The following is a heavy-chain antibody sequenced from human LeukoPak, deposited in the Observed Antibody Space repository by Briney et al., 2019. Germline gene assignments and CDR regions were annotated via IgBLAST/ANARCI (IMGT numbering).Heavy chain of an antibody. CDR1: GFTFSSYA. D-gene: IGHD3-10*01. CDR2: ISGSGGIT. CDR3: AKLAFGEFTDC. J-gene: IGHJ4*02. V-gene: IGHV3-23*01. Sequence: GGSLRLSCAASGFTFSSYAMSWVRQAPGKGLEWVSGISGSGGITYYADSVKGRSIISRDNPKNTLYPQMNSLRAEDTAVYYCAKLAFGEFTDCWGQGTLVTVSS.